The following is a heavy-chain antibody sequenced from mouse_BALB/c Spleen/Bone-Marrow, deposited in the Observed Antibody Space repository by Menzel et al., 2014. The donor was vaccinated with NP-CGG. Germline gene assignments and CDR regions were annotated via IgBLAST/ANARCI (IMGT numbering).Heavy chain of an antibody. D-gene: IGHD2-4*01. Sequence: EVQGVESGGGLVKSGGSLKLSCAASGSSFNSYGMSWVRQTPEKRLEWVATISGGGSYTFYPDSVKERFTISRDNAKNNLYLQLSSLRSEDTALYYCARHAYYDQTEVSFVYWGQGTLVTVSA. CDR2: ISGGGSYT. CDR1: GSSFNSYG. V-gene: IGHV5-9-2*01. CDR3: ARHAYYDQTEVSFVY. J-gene: IGHJ3*01.